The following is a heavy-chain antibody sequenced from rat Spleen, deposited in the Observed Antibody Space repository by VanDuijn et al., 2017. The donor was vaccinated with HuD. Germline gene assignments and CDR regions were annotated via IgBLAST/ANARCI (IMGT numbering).Heavy chain of an antibody. V-gene: IGHV5-25*01. Sequence: EVQLVESDGGLVQPGRSLKLSCAASGFTFSDYYMAWVRQAPTKGLEWVASISTGGGNTYYRDSVKGRFTISRDNAKNTLYLQMDSLRSEDTATYYCARADSSYRMFAYWGQGTLVTVSS. J-gene: IGHJ3*01. CDR1: GFTFSDYY. CDR3: ARADSSYRMFAY. CDR2: ISTGGGNT. D-gene: IGHD1-2*01.